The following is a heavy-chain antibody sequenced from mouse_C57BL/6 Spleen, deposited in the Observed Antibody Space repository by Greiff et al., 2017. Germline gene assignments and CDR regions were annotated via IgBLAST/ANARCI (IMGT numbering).Heavy chain of an antibody. D-gene: IGHD2-1*01. CDR1: GYTFTSYW. Sequence: VQLQQPGAELVKPGASVKMSCKASGYTFTSYWITWVKQRPGQGLEWIGDIYPGSGSTNYNEKFKSKATLSVDTSSSTAYMQLSSLTSEDSAVYYCARDGNYYAMDYWGQGTSVTVSS. CDR2: IYPGSGST. J-gene: IGHJ4*01. V-gene: IGHV1-55*01. CDR3: ARDGNYYAMDY.